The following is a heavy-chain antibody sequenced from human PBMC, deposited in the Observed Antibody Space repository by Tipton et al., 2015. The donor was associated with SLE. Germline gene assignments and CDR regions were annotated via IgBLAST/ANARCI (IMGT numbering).Heavy chain of an antibody. CDR3: ASILNHAFDY. CDR1: GDSITNFF. J-gene: IGHJ4*02. D-gene: IGHD2-8*01. CDR2: ISDSGNT. V-gene: IGHV4-59*01. Sequence: TLSLTCTVSGDSITNFFWSWIRQPPGKGLEWIGYISDSGNTIDNPSLKSRLTISVDTSKNQFSLKLRSVTAADTAVYYCASILNHAFDYWGQGTLVTVSS.